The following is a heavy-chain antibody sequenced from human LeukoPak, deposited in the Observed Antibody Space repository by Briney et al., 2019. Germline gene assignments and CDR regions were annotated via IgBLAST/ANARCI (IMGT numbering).Heavy chain of an antibody. V-gene: IGHV5-10-1*01. J-gene: IGHJ4*02. D-gene: IGHD2-2*01. Sequence: GQSLNDSCKSSGYSFTFYWISWVRQMPGKGLEWMGRIDPSDSYTNYSPSFQGHVTISADKSISTAYLQWSSLKASDTAMYYCARREAYCSSTSCRPFDYWGQGTLLNVPS. CDR1: GYSFTFYW. CDR2: IDPSDSYT. CDR3: ARREAYCSSTSCRPFDY.